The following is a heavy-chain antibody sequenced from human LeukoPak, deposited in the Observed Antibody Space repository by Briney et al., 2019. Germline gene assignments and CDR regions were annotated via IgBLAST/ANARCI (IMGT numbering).Heavy chain of an antibody. V-gene: IGHV3-30*18. Sequence: GGSLRLSCAASGFTISSYGMHWVRQAPGKGLEWVAVISYDGSNKYYADSVKGRFTISRDNSKNTLYLQMNSLRAEDTAVYYCAKDHRITIHPGMDVWGQGTTVTVSS. CDR2: ISYDGSNK. J-gene: IGHJ6*02. D-gene: IGHD3-10*01. CDR3: AKDHRITIHPGMDV. CDR1: GFTISSYG.